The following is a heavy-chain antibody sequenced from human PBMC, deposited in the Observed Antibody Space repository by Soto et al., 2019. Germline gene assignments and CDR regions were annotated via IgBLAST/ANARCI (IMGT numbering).Heavy chain of an antibody. D-gene: IGHD3-10*01. CDR3: ARGGWYYGSGSYYYYSGMAV. CDR2: INYSGST. CDR1: GGSFSGYY. J-gene: IGHJ6*02. Sequence: QVQLQQWGAGLLKPSETLSLTCAVSGGSFSGYYWSWILQPPGKGREWIGEINYSGSTKYNPSVKSRVTIAVDKSKIQCSRKLSSVTAEDKAVYYCARGGWYYGSGSYYYYSGMAVWGQGTTVTVSS. V-gene: IGHV4-34*01.